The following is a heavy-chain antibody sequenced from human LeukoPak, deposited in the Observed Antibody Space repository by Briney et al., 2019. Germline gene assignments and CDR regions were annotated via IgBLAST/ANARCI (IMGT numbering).Heavy chain of an antibody. CDR3: ARGRSGYGGIDY. Sequence: SETLSLTCTVSGGSISSYYWSWIRQPPGKGLEWIGYIYSSGSTNYNPSLKSRVTISVDTSKNQFSLKLTSVSAADTAVYFCARGRSGYGGIDYWGQGTLVTVSS. CDR1: GGSISSYY. D-gene: IGHD4-23*01. J-gene: IGHJ4*02. CDR2: IYSSGST. V-gene: IGHV4-59*01.